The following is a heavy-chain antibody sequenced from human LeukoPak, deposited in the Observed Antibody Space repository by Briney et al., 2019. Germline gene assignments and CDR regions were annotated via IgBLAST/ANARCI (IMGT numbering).Heavy chain of an antibody. CDR3: ARGHRQYSRGWYYDWYYYYYYGMDV. J-gene: IGHJ6*02. CDR1: GYTFTSYD. D-gene: IGHD6-19*01. CDR2: MNPNSGNT. Sequence: ASVKVSCKASGYTFTSYDINWVRQATGQGLEWMGWMNPNSGNTGYAQKFQGRVTMTRNTSISTAYMELSSLRSEDTAVYYCARGHRQYSRGWYYDWYYYYYYGMDVWGQGTTVTVSS. V-gene: IGHV1-8*01.